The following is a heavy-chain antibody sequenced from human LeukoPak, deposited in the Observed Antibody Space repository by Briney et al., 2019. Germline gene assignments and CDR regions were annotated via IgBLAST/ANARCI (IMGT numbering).Heavy chain of an antibody. V-gene: IGHV3-30*04. CDR3: AKDLGRFNYFDY. CDR2: ISYDGSNK. CDR1: GFTFSSYA. J-gene: IGHJ4*02. Sequence: GGSLRLSCAASGFTFSSYAMHWVRQAPGKGLEWVAVISYDGSNKYYADSVKGRFTISRDNSKNTLYLQMNSLRAEDTAVYYCAKDLGRFNYFDYWGQGTLVTVSS. D-gene: IGHD3-16*01.